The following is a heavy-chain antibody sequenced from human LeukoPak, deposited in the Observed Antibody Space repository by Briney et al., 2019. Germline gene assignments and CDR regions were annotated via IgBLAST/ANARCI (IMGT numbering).Heavy chain of an antibody. CDR2: IYYSGST. CDR3: ARLERSGSYLLQV. V-gene: IGHV4-39*01. D-gene: IGHD3-10*01. Sequence: SETLSLTCTVSGDSISSSRDYWGWIRQPPGKGLEWFGGIYYSGSTDYNPSLKSRVPMSVETSKNQFSLNLSSVTAEDTAVYFCARLERSGSYLLQVWGQGTLVTVSS. CDR1: GDSISSSRDY. J-gene: IGHJ4*02.